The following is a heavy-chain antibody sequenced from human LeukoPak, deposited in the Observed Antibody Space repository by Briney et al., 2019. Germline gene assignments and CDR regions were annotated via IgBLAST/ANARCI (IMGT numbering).Heavy chain of an antibody. CDR1: GFTFDDYA. Sequence: GGSLRLSCAASGFTFDDYAMHWVRQAPGKGLEWVSGISWNSGSIGYADSVKGRFTISRDNAKSSLYLQMNSLRAEDTALYYCAKDLKSAIVATTYYYYYGIDVWGQGTTVTVSS. V-gene: IGHV3-9*01. CDR3: AKDLKSAIVATTYYYYYGIDV. CDR2: ISWNSGSI. D-gene: IGHD5-12*01. J-gene: IGHJ6*02.